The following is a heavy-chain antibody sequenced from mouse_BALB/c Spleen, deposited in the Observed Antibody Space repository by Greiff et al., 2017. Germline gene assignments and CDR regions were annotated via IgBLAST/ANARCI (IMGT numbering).Heavy chain of an antibody. CDR2: INPSTGYT. Sequence: VKLQESGAELAKPGASVKMSCKASGYTFTSYWMHWVKQRPGQGLEWIGYINPSTGYTEYNQKFKGKATLTADKSSSTAYMELRSLTSEDSAVYYCTRAPLYYFDYWGQGTTLTVSS. CDR1: GYTFTSYW. V-gene: IGHV1-7*01. J-gene: IGHJ2*01. CDR3: TRAPLYYFDY. D-gene: IGHD6-1*01.